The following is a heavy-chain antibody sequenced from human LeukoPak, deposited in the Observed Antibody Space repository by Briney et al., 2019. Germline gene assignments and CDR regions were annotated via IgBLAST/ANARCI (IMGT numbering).Heavy chain of an antibody. J-gene: IGHJ4*02. CDR3: ARGAYFDWLYRLDY. Sequence: SETLSLTCTVSGGSISSGSYYWSWIRQPAGRGLEWIGRIYTSGSTNYNPSLKSRVTISVDTSKNQFSLKLSSVTAADTAVYYCARGAYFDWLYRLDYWGQGTLVTVSS. CDR2: IYTSGST. D-gene: IGHD3-9*01. CDR1: GGSISSGSYY. V-gene: IGHV4-61*02.